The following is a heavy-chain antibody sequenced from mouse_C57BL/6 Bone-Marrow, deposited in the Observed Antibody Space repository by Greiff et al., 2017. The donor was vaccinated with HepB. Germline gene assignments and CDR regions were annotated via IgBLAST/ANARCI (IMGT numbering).Heavy chain of an antibody. Sequence: VQLQQSGPELVKPGASVKISCKASGYSFTGYYMNWVKQSPEKSLEWIGEINPSTGGTTYNQKFKAKATLTVDKSSSTAYMQLKSLTSEDSAVYYCARETGTGFDDWGQGTTLTVSS. CDR1: GYSFTGYY. V-gene: IGHV1-42*01. CDR3: ARETGTGFDD. CDR2: INPSTGGT. D-gene: IGHD4-1*01. J-gene: IGHJ2*01.